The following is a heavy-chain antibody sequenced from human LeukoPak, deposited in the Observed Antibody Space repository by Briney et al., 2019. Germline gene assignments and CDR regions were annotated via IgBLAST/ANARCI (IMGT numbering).Heavy chain of an antibody. CDR2: ISKSCRTR. D-gene: IGHD3-10*01. Sequence: GSLRPSFAIPGFTFSACELAWVRQAPGKGLEGVLFISKSCRTRYYAVSVKGRFTISRDNAKISLYLLMNSLRAEDTAVYYCARVATMVRVPLDALDIWGQGTMVSVSS. CDR1: GFTFSACE. V-gene: IGHV3-48*03. J-gene: IGHJ3*02. CDR3: ARVATMVRVPLDALDI.